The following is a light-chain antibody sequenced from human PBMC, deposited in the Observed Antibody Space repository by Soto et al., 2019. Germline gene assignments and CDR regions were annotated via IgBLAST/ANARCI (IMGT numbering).Light chain of an antibody. Sequence: QSALTLPRSGAGCRGQSVTISCTGTSSDVGTYDFVSWYQQHPGKARRLMIFDVSERPSGVPDRFSGSKSGNTASLTISGPQAEFEADYYCCLYALKAYVFGSGT. J-gene: IGLJ1*01. CDR2: DVS. CDR1: SSDVGTYDF. V-gene: IGLV2-11*01. CDR3: CLYALKAYV.